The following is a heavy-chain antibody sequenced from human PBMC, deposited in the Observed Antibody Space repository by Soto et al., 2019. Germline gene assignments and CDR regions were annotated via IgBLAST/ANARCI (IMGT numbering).Heavy chain of an antibody. J-gene: IGHJ3*02. D-gene: IGHD3-3*01. CDR2: INRGGSST. Sequence: QVQLVESGGGLVKVGGSLRLSCAASGFTFSDYYMSWIRQAPGKGLEWVSYINRGGSSTYYAGSVKGRVTISRDNAKNSLYLQMNSLRAEDTAVYYCARASGYDFWSGFTTDAFDIWGQGTMVTVSS. CDR3: ARASGYDFWSGFTTDAFDI. CDR1: GFTFSDYY. V-gene: IGHV3-11*04.